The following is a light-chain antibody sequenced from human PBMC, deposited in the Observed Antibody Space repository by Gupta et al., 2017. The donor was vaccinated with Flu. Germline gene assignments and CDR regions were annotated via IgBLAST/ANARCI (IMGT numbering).Light chain of an antibody. J-gene: IGKJ1*01. CDR1: LNVLSTS. V-gene: IGKV3-20*01. Sequence: DIVLTQSRDTLPLSPGARAALSCEPRLNVLSTSLAWYQQRPGQAPRLLVYGASTMPTGIPDRFSGSGSGTDFTLTISSLESEDSAIYYCQQYDFSPWTFGQGTKVEIQ. CDR2: GAS. CDR3: QQYDFSPWT.